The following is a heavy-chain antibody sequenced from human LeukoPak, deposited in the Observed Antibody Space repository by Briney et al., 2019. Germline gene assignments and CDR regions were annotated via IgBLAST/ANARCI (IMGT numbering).Heavy chain of an antibody. J-gene: IGHJ4*02. Sequence: SETPSLTCTVSGGSISSYYWSWIRQPPGKGLEWIGYIYYSGSTNYNPSLKSRVTISVDTSKNQFSLKLSSVTAADTAVYYCARRGRWLPPDYWGQGTLVTVSS. CDR2: IYYSGST. V-gene: IGHV4-59*08. D-gene: IGHD5-24*01. CDR1: GGSISSYY. CDR3: ARRGRWLPPDY.